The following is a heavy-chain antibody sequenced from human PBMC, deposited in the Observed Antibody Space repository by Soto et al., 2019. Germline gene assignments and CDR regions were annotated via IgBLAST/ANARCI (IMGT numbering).Heavy chain of an antibody. CDR2: IYYSGST. CDR3: ARVSTATPLRYYYDMDV. V-gene: IGHV4-59*01. D-gene: IGHD5-18*01. J-gene: IGHJ6*03. Sequence: SETLSLTCTVSGGSISSYYWSWIRQPPGKGLEWIGYIYYSGSTNYNPSLKSRVTISVDTSKNQFSLKLGSVTAADTAVYYCARVSTATPLRYYYDMDVWGKGTTVTAP. CDR1: GGSISSYY.